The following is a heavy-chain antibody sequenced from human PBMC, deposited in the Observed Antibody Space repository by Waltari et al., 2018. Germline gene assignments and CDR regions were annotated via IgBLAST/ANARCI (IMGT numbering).Heavy chain of an antibody. CDR3: ARDLGYSGYRGLHWFDP. CDR1: GGSISSYY. D-gene: IGHD5-12*01. V-gene: IGHV4-59*01. CDR2: IYYSGST. Sequence: QVQLQESGPGLVKPSETLSLPCTVSGGSISSYYWSWIRQPPGKGLAWIGYIYYSGSTNYNPSLKSRVTISVDTSKNQFSLKLSSVTAADTAVYYCARDLGYSGYRGLHWFDPWGQGTLVTVSS. J-gene: IGHJ5*02.